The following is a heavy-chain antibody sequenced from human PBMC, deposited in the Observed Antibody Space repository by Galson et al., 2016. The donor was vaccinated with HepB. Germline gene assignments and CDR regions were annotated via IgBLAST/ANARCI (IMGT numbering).Heavy chain of an antibody. J-gene: IGHJ6*02. D-gene: IGHD4-11*01. V-gene: IGHV4-59*01. Sequence: SETLSLTCTVSGGSISSYYWSWVRQPPGKGLEWIGYRYYSGSTNYTPTKYNPSLKSRVSISVNTSRNQFSLKLSSVTAADTAVYYCARGPPRNSNDFHSYFGLDGWGQGTTVTVSS. CDR2: RYYSGST. CDR1: GGSISSYY. CDR3: ARGPPRNSNDFHSYFGLDG.